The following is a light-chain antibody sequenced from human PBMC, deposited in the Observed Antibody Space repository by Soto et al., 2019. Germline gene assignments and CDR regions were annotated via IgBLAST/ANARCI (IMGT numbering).Light chain of an antibody. J-gene: IGKJ1*01. CDR3: QQYGSSPRT. V-gene: IGKV3-20*01. CDR2: GAS. Sequence: EIVMTHSPATLSVSPGESATLSFSASQSVSSNYLAWYQQKPGQAPRLLIYGASSRATGIPDRFSGSGSGTDFTLTISRLEPEDFAVYYCQQYGSSPRTFGQGTKVDIK. CDR1: QSVSSNY.